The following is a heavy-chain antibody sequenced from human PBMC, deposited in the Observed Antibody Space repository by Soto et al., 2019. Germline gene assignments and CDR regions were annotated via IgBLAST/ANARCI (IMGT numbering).Heavy chain of an antibody. CDR1: GFTFSSYG. CDR2: IRYDGSNK. V-gene: IGHV3-33*01. Sequence: QVQLVESGGGVVQPGRSLRLSCAASGFTFSSYGMHWVRQAPGKGLEWVAVIRYDGSNKYYADSVKGRFTISRDNSKNTLYLQMNSLRAEDTAVYYCARGGDGYNYPDDIPLWGQGTLVTVSS. CDR3: ARGGDGYNYPDDIPL. D-gene: IGHD5-12*01. J-gene: IGHJ4*02.